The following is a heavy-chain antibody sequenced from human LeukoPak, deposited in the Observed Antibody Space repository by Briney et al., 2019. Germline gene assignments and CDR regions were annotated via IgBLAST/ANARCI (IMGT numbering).Heavy chain of an antibody. V-gene: IGHV4-4*02. Sequence: SETLSLTCAVSGGSISSSNWWSWVRQPPGKGLEWIGEIYHSGSTNYNPSLKSRVTISVDKSKNQFSLKLSSVTAADTAVYYCARAGYCSSTSCAYWYFDLWGRGTLVTVSS. CDR2: IYHSGST. D-gene: IGHD2-2*01. CDR1: GGSISSSNW. J-gene: IGHJ2*01. CDR3: ARAGYCSSTSCAYWYFDL.